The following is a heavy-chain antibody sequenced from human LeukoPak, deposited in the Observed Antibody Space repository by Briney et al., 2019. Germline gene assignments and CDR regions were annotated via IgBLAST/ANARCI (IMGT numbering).Heavy chain of an antibody. J-gene: IGHJ4*02. CDR1: GFTFRNYG. CDR2: ISYDGSNK. V-gene: IGHV3-30*18. Sequence: GGSLRLSCAASGFTFRNYGMHWVRQAPGKGLEWVAVISYDGSNKYYADSVKGRFTISRDNSKGTVFLQTDSLRGEDTAVYYCANGGYYSLDSWGQGTLVTVSS. CDR3: ANGGYYSLDS. D-gene: IGHD2-15*01.